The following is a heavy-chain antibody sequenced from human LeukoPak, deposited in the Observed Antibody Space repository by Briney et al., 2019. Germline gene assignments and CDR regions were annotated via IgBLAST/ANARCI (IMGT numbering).Heavy chain of an antibody. J-gene: IGHJ4*02. D-gene: IGHD3-10*01. V-gene: IGHV3-48*03. Sequence: GGSLRLSCAASGFTFSSYEMNWVRQAPGKGLEWVSYISSSGSTIYYADSVKGRFTISRDNDKNSLYLQLNSIRAEDKAVYYCASDYYGSGSYRPLSYWGQGTLVTVSS. CDR1: GFTFSSYE. CDR3: ASDYYGSGSYRPLSY. CDR2: ISSSGSTI.